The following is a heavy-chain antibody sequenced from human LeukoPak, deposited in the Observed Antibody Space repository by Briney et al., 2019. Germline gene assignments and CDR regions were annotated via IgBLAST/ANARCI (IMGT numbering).Heavy chain of an antibody. D-gene: IGHD5-24*01. CDR3: AKDRERWLQSHLFDY. V-gene: IGHV3-33*06. CDR2: IWYGGSNK. Sequence: PGRSLRLSCAASGFTFSSYGMHWVRQAPGKGLEWVAVIWYGGSNKYYADSVKGRFTISRDNSKSTLYLQMNSLRAEDTAVYYCAKDRERWLQSHLFDYWGQGTLVTVSS. J-gene: IGHJ4*02. CDR1: GFTFSSYG.